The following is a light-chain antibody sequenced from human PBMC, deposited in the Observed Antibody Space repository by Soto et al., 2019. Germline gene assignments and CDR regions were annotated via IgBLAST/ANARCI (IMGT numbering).Light chain of an antibody. J-gene: IGKJ1*01. CDR3: QHRET. CDR1: QSISNY. CDR2: DAS. V-gene: IGKV1-39*01. Sequence: DIQMTQSPSSLSASVGERVTITCRASQSISNYLNWYQQKPGKAPKLLIYDASSLESGVPSRFSGSGSGTEFTLTISSLQPDDFATYYCQHRETFGQGTKVDIK.